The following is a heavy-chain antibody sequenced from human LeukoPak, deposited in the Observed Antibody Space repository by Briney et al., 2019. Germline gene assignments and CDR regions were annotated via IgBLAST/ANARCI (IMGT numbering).Heavy chain of an antibody. D-gene: IGHD6-19*01. CDR1: GGSISSYY. CDR3: ARHLEAVAGPDY. Sequence: SETLSLTCTVSGGSISSYYWSWIRQPPGKGLEWIGYIYYSGSTNYNPSLKSRVTISVDTSKNQFSLKLSSVTAADTAVYYRARHLEAVAGPDYWGQGTLVTVSS. V-gene: IGHV4-59*08. J-gene: IGHJ4*02. CDR2: IYYSGST.